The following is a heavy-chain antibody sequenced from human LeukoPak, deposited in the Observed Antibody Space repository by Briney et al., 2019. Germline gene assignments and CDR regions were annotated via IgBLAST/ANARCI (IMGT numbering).Heavy chain of an antibody. CDR3: ARVIRGYFDY. CDR1: NYTFTSYG. Sequence: ASVKVSCKASNYTFTSYGLSWVRQAPGQGLEWMGWISAYNGNTNYAQKLQGRVTMTKDTSTSTAYMELRSLRSDDTAVYYCARVIRGYFDYWGQGTLVTVSS. D-gene: IGHD2/OR15-2a*01. V-gene: IGHV1-18*01. J-gene: IGHJ4*02. CDR2: ISAYNGNT.